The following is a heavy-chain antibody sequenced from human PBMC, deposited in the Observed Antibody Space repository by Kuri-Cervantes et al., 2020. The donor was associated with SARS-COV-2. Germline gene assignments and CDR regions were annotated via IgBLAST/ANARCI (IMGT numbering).Heavy chain of an antibody. D-gene: IGHD3-3*01. V-gene: IGHV4-61*01. Sequence: SETLSLTCTVSGGSISSGSYYWSWIRQPPGKGPEWIGYIYYGGSTNYNPSLKSRVTISVDTSKNQFSLKLSSVTAADTAVYYCARVKTIFGVAPFDYWGQGTLVTVSS. CDR1: GGSISSGSYY. J-gene: IGHJ4*02. CDR2: IYYGGST. CDR3: ARVKTIFGVAPFDY.